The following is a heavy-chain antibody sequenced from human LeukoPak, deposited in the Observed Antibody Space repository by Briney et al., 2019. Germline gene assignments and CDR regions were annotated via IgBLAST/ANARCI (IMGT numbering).Heavy chain of an antibody. CDR1: GYSFTSYW. CDR3: ARNSGSYPDHFDY. CDR2: IYPGDSDT. J-gene: IGHJ4*02. Sequence: GESLKISCKGSGYSFTSYWIGWVRPMPGKGLEWMGIIYPGDSDTRYSPSFQGQVTISADKSISTAYLQWSSLKALDTAMYYCARNSGSYPDHFDYWGQGTLVTVSS. D-gene: IGHD1-26*01. V-gene: IGHV5-51*01.